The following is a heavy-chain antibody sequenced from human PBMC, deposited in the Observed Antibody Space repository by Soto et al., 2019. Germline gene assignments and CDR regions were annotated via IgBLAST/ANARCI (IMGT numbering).Heavy chain of an antibody. CDR2: ISSSGSTI. J-gene: IGHJ4*02. CDR3: ARAPFRSRANFWSGYYRGGHFDY. Sequence: GGSLRLSCAASGFTFSSYEMNWVRQAPGKGLEWVSYISSSGSTIYYADSVKGRFTISRDNAKNSLYLQMNSLRAEDTAVYYCARAPFRSRANFWSGYYRGGHFDYWGQGTLVTVSS. D-gene: IGHD3-3*01. V-gene: IGHV3-48*03. CDR1: GFTFSSYE.